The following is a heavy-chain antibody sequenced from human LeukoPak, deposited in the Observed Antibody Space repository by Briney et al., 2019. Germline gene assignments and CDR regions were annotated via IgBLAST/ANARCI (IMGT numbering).Heavy chain of an antibody. D-gene: IGHD6-19*01. V-gene: IGHV6-1*01. CDR3: ARDLSGWYKYYYYYYYTDV. CDR1: GDSVSSNSAA. J-gene: IGHJ6*03. CDR2: TYYRSKWYN. Sequence: SQTLSLTCAISGDSVSSNSAAWNWIRQSPSRGLEWLGRTYYRSKWYNDYAVSVKSRITINPDTSKNQFSLQLNSVTPEDTAVYYCARDLSGWYKYYYYYYYTDVWGKGTTVTVSS.